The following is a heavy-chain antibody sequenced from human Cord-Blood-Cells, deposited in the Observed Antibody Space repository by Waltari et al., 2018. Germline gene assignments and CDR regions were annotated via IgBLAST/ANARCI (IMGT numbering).Heavy chain of an antibody. CDR2: IYHSGST. Sequence: QVQLQESGPGLVKPSETLSLTCAVSGYSISRGYDWGSIRQPPGNGLECIGSIYHSGSTYYNPSLKSRVTISVDTSKNQFSLKLSSVTAADTAVYYCARGYYYDSSGYWPAIPYDYWGQGTLVTVSS. D-gene: IGHD3-22*01. J-gene: IGHJ4*02. CDR1: GYSISRGYD. V-gene: IGHV4-38-2*01. CDR3: ARGYYYDSSGYWPAIPYDY.